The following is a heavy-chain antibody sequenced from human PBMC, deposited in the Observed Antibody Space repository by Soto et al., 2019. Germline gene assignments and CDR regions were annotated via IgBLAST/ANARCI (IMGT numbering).Heavy chain of an antibody. V-gene: IGHV3-30-3*01. CDR2: TSSDGNVR. CDR3: VRDWGVDY. D-gene: IGHD3-16*01. J-gene: IGHJ4*02. Sequence: QVQLVESGGGVVQPGRSLRLSCAASGFSLSRHAMHWVRQAPGKGLEWVAVTSSDGNVRYYTDSVRGRFTISRDNSQNTLYLEMNSLTTEDTAVYYCVRDWGVDYWGRGPLVTVSS. CDR1: GFSLSRHA.